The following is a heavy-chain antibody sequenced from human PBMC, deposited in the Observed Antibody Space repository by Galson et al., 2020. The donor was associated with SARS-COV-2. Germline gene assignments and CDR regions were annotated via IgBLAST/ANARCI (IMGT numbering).Heavy chain of an antibody. J-gene: IGHJ5*02. CDR2: IYSCGST. CDR3: ARDYGDFWFDP. D-gene: IGHD4-17*01. V-gene: IGHV3-53*01. CDR1: GFTVSSNY. Sequence: GGSLRLSGAASGFTVSSNYMSWVRQAPGKGLEWASVIYSCGSTYYADSVKGRFTISRDNSKNTLYLQMNSLRAEDTAVYYCARDYGDFWFDPWGQGTLVTVSS.